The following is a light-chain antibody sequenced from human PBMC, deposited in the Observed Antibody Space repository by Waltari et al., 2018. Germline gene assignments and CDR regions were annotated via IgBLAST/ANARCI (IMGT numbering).Light chain of an antibody. Sequence: EIVLTQSPGTLSSSPGERVTLSCRASQSISNNYLAWYQAKPGQAPRLLIYAVSHRATGVPDRFSGGGSGTDFTLTISRLEPEDFAVYYCQQFGGSPKYTFGQGTKLEIK. CDR3: QQFGGSPKYT. V-gene: IGKV3-20*01. CDR2: AVS. J-gene: IGKJ2*01. CDR1: QSISNNY.